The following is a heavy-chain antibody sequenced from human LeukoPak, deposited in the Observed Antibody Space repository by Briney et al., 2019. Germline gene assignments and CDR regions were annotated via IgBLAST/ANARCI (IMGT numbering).Heavy chain of an antibody. CDR1: GYSFNTYW. Sequence: GESLKISCRGSGYSFNTYWIGWVRQMPGKGLEWVGSIYAGDSDDRYSPSFQGQVTMSVDKFINTAYLQWNSLKASDTAMYDCARRRGCSNDPCPPDCWGQGTLVTVSS. J-gene: IGHJ4*02. CDR2: IYAGDSDD. V-gene: IGHV5-51*01. D-gene: IGHD2-8*01. CDR3: ARRRGCSNDPCPPDC.